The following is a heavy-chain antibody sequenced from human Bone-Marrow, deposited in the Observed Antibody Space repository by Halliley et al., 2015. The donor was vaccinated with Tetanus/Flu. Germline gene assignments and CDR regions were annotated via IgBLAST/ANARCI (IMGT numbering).Heavy chain of an antibody. CDR1: GGSISSYH. D-gene: IGHD6-13*01. CDR2: IYYSGST. J-gene: IGHJ4*02. CDR3: ARVSPQKAAAITYYFDY. V-gene: IGHV4-59*01. Sequence: TLSLTCTVSGGSISSYHWSWIRQPPGKGLEWIGYIYYSGSTNYNPSLKSRVTISVDTSKNQFSLKLRSVTAADTAVYYCARVSPQKAAAITYYFDYWGQGILVTVSS.